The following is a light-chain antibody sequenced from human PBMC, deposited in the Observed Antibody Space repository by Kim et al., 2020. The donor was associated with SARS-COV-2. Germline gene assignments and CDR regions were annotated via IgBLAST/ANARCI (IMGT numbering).Light chain of an antibody. CDR2: SVT. CDR1: SSGVRSHNY. J-gene: IGLJ2*01. CDR3: SSYTSTRTVV. Sequence: ISLPCYRTSSGVRSHNYVSCYQQPPGKAPSLMIYSVTIRPSGISNRFSGSKSGNTASLTISGLQAEDEADYYCSSYTSTRTVVFGGGTQLTVL. V-gene: IGLV2-14*03.